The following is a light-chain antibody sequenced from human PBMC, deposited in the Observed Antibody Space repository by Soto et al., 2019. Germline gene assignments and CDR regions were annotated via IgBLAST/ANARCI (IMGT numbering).Light chain of an antibody. CDR1: QTISSW. CDR2: KAS. CDR3: QHYNSYSEA. V-gene: IGKV1-5*03. J-gene: IGKJ1*01. Sequence: DIQITQSPSTLSGYVGDRVTSTCRASQTISSWLAWYQQKPGKAPKLLIYKASTLKSGVPSRFSGSGSWTEFTLTISRLQPDDFSTDYCQHYNSYSEAFGQGTKVDIK.